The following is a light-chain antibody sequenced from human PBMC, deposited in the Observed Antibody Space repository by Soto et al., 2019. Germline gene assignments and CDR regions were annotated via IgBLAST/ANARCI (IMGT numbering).Light chain of an antibody. CDR1: QSINSIY. CDR2: AAS. V-gene: IGKV3-20*01. Sequence: EVVLTQSPGTLSLSPGERATLSCRASQSINSIYLSWYQQKPGQAPRLLIYAASSREAGIPDRFSGSGSGTDFTITISRLEPEDFAVYYCEQYDTSPYTFGQGTKLEIK. J-gene: IGKJ2*01. CDR3: EQYDTSPYT.